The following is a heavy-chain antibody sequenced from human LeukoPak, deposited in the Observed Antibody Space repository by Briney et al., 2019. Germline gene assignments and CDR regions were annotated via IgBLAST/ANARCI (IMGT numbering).Heavy chain of an antibody. CDR3: AGSLGATDAFDI. D-gene: IGHD1-26*01. Sequence: SETLSLTCTVSGGSISSYYWSWIRQPPGKGLEWIGYIYYSGSTNYNPSLKSRVTISVDTSKNQFSLKLSSVTAADTAVYYCAGSLGATDAFDIWGQGTMVTVSS. CDR1: GGSISSYY. CDR2: IYYSGST. J-gene: IGHJ3*02. V-gene: IGHV4-59*01.